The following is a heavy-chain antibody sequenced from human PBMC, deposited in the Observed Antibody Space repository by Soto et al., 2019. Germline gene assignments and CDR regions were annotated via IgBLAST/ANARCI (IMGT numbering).Heavy chain of an antibody. CDR2: IIPIFGSA. Sequence: SVKVSCKASGGTFSNYAITWVRQAPGQGLEWLGRIIPIFGSANYAQKFQGRVTITADESTTTAYMELSSLRSDDTAVYYCAKGGGKDGYFGNWFDPWGQGTLFTVSS. D-gene: IGHD5-12*01. CDR1: GGTFSNYA. V-gene: IGHV1-69*13. J-gene: IGHJ5*02. CDR3: AKGGGKDGYFGNWFDP.